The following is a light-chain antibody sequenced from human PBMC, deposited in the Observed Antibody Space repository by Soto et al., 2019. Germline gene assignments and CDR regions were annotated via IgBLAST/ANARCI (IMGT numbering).Light chain of an antibody. Sequence: QSVLTQPPSASGTPGQRVTISCSGSSSNIGTNYVYWYQQLPGTAPKLLIYKNNQRPSGVPDRFSGSKSGASASLAISGLRSEDEAEYFCAAWDDSLIAVVFGGGTKLTVL. J-gene: IGLJ2*01. CDR3: AAWDDSLIAVV. CDR1: SSNIGTNY. V-gene: IGLV1-47*01. CDR2: KNN.